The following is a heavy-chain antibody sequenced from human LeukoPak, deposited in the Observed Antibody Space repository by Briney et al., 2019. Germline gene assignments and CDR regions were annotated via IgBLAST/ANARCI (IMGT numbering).Heavy chain of an antibody. CDR1: SGSLSRHY. J-gene: IGHJ3*02. Sequence: PSETLSLTCTVSSGSLSRHYWTWLRQPAGKGLEWIGRVYTSGTTNYNPSLKSRVTMSIDTSKNQFSLKLISVTAADTAVYYCARGIYFASGSDAFDIWGQGTMVTVSS. CDR2: VYTSGTT. D-gene: IGHD3-10*01. CDR3: ARGIYFASGSDAFDI. V-gene: IGHV4-4*07.